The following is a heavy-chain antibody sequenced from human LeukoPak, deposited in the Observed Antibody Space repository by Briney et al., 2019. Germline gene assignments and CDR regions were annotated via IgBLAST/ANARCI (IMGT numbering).Heavy chain of an antibody. V-gene: IGHV3-74*01. CDR2: INKDGSRT. Sequence: GSLCLSRAASGLTFSNYWMHGVRHAPGKGVVGVLRINKDGSRTNYADPVKSRFPISRDNAKNTLYLQMNSLRAEDTAVYYCASASSHRIAAGGDYWGQGTLVTVSS. CDR1: GLTFSNYW. J-gene: IGHJ4*02. D-gene: IGHD6-13*01. CDR3: ASASSHRIAAGGDY.